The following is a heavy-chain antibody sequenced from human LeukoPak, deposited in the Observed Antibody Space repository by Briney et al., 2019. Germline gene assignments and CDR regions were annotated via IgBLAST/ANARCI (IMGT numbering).Heavy chain of an antibody. D-gene: IGHD2-2*01. CDR2: ISGGSDYI. V-gene: IGHV3-21*01. CDR3: AGVGYCIGTTCYAAYYNGMDL. J-gene: IGHJ6*02. Sequence: GGSLRLSCAASGFPFGTYSMNWVRQAPGKGLEWVSSISGGSDYIYYADSVKGRFTISRDNAKNSLFLQMTRLRAEDAAVCYCAGVGYCIGTTCYAAYYNGMDLWGQGTTVTVSS. CDR1: GFPFGTYS.